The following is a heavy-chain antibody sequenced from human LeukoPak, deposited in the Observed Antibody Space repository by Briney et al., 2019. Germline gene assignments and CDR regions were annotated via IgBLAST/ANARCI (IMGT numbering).Heavy chain of an antibody. CDR3: ARGPFKDSGPFDY. V-gene: IGHV4-4*07. Sequence: SETLSLTCTVSSDSINNYYWSWIRQPAGKGLEWIGRIYSSGITNLNPSLKSRVTMSVDTSTKQFSLRLSSVTAADTAVYYCARGPFKDSGPFDYWDQGTLVTISS. CDR2: IYSSGIT. D-gene: IGHD2-15*01. J-gene: IGHJ4*02. CDR1: SDSINNYY.